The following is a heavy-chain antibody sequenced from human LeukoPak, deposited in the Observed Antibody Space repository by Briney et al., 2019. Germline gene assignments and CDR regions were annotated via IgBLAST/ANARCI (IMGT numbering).Heavy chain of an antibody. Sequence: HSGGSLRLSCAASGFTISNYAMTWVRQAPGKGLEWVSRISGSGDVTYYADSVKGRFTISRDNSKNTLYLQMNSLRAEDTAVYYCAKEFLPTPFDYWGQGTLVTVSS. CDR2: ISGSGDVT. J-gene: IGHJ4*02. V-gene: IGHV3-23*01. CDR3: AKEFLPTPFDY. CDR1: GFTISNYA. D-gene: IGHD2/OR15-2a*01.